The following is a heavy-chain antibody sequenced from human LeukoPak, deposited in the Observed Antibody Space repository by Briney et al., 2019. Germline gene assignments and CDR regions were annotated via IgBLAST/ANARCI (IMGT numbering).Heavy chain of an antibody. CDR2: IEQDGSEN. V-gene: IGHV3-7*01. Sequence: GGSLRLSCAASGFTFSRYWMTWVRHAPGKGLEWVANIEQDGSENKYVDSVKGGFTISRDNDKNSLYLQMNSLRVGDTAVYYCARDIPRGARYLDLWGQGALVTVSS. D-gene: IGHD1-14*01. J-gene: IGHJ5*02. CDR1: GFTFSRYW. CDR3: ARDIPRGARYLDL.